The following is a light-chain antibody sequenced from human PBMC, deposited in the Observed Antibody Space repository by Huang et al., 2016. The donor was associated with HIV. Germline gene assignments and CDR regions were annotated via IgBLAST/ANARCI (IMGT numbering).Light chain of an antibody. J-gene: IGKJ4*02. Sequence: DIIMTQSPDSLAVSLGERATLNCRSSQSVYSRSTSKYYMAWLQQKPGQPPRLLIFWASTREAGVPDRFSGSGSGTDFTLTIANLEAEDAAIYYCQQYYSSPQTCGRGTRVEVK. CDR2: WAS. CDR1: QSVYSRSTSKYY. CDR3: QQYYSSPQT. V-gene: IGKV4-1*01.